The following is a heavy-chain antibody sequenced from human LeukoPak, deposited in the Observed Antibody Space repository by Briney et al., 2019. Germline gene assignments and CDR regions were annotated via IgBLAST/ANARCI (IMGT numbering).Heavy chain of an antibody. D-gene: IGHD2-2*01. CDR1: GGSISSYY. V-gene: IGHV4-59*12. CDR3: ARAGPYCSSTTCYIDY. CDR2: IYYSGST. J-gene: IGHJ4*02. Sequence: SETLSLTCTVSGGSISSYYWSWIRQPPGKGLEWIGYIYYSGSTNYNPSLKSRVTISVDKSKNQFSLKLSSVTAADTAVYYCARAGPYCSSTTCYIDYWGQGTLVTVSS.